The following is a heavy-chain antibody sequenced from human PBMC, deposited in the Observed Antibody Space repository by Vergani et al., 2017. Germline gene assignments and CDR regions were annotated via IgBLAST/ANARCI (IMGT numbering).Heavy chain of an antibody. CDR3: WGLYYSSGYFYVDY. V-gene: IGHV3-30-3*01. CDR1: GFTFSSYA. Sequence: QVQLVESGGGVVQPGRSLRLSCAASGFTFSSYAMHWVRQAPGKGLEWVAVISYDGSNKYYADSVKGRFTISRDNSKNTLYLQMNSLRAEDTAVYYCWGLYYSSGYFYVDYWGQGTLVTVSS. D-gene: IGHD3-22*01. CDR2: ISYDGSNK. J-gene: IGHJ4*02.